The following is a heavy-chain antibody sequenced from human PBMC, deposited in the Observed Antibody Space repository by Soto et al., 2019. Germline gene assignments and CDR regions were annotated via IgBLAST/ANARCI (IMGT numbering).Heavy chain of an antibody. Sequence: ASVKVSCKASGYTFTGYYMHWVRQAPGQGLEWMGWINPNSGGTNYAQKFQGWVTMTRDTSISTAYMELSRLRSDDTAVYYCARVRTHGDYGVGAFDIWGQGTMVTVSS. J-gene: IGHJ3*02. D-gene: IGHD4-17*01. CDR3: ARVRTHGDYGVGAFDI. CDR1: GYTFTGYY. V-gene: IGHV1-2*04. CDR2: INPNSGGT.